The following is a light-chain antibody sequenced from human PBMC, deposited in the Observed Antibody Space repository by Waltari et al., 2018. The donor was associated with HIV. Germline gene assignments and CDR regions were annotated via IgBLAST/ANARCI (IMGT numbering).Light chain of an antibody. CDR1: QSLVNTDGNTY. Sequence: EIVMTQTPLSSAVTLGQQASISCRSSQSLVNTDGNTYLSWLHQRPGQPPRLLIYTISNRFSGVPDRFSGSGAGTDFTLKISRVELEDVGVYYCMQATQFPYTFGQGTRLEIK. J-gene: IGKJ2*01. CDR3: MQATQFPYT. V-gene: IGKV2-24*01. CDR2: TIS.